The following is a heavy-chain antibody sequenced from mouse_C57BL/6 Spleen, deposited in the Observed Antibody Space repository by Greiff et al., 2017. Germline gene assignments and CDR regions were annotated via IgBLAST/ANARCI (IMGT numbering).Heavy chain of an antibody. CDR1: GYTFTSYG. Sequence: VQLQQSGAELARPGASVKLSCQASGYTFTSYGISWVTQRTGQGLEWIGEIYPRSGNTYYNETFKGKATLTADNASSTAYMELRSLTSEDSAVYFCARPHYYGSSYGYFDYWGQGTTRTGSS. D-gene: IGHD1-1*01. CDR3: ARPHYYGSSYGYFDY. J-gene: IGHJ2*01. CDR2: IYPRSGNT. V-gene: IGHV1-81*01.